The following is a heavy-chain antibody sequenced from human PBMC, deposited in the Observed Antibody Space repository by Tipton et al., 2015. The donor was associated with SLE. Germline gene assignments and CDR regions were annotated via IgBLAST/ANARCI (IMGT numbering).Heavy chain of an antibody. J-gene: IGHJ6*02. CDR2: INHSGST. V-gene: IGHV4-34*01. D-gene: IGHD3-10*01. Sequence: TLSLTCAVYGGSFSGYYWSWIRQPPGKGLEWIGEINHSGSTNYNPSLKSRVTISVDTPKNQFSLKLSSVTAADTAVYYCARDDVLLWFRGMDVWGQGTTVTVSS. CDR1: GGSFSGYY. CDR3: ARDDVLLWFRGMDV.